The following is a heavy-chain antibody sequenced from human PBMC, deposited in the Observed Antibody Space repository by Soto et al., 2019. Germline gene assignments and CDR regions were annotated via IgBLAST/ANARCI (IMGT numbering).Heavy chain of an antibody. CDR2: IIPIFGTA. D-gene: IGHD1-26*01. V-gene: IGHV1-69*13. J-gene: IGHJ6*02. CDR3: ARPVRKGWLLNNTKSYYGMDV. CDR1: GGTFSSYA. Sequence: SVKVSCKASGGTFSSYAISWVRQAPGQGLEWMGGIIPIFGTANYAQKFQGRVTITADESTSTAYMELSSLRSEDTAVYYCARPVRKGWLLNNTKSYYGMDVWGQGTTVTVSS.